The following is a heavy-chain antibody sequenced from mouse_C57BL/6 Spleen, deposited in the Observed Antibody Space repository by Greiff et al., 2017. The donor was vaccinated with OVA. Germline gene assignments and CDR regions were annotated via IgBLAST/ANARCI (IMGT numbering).Heavy chain of an antibody. Sequence: VQLKQSGAELVRPGASVKLSCTASGFNIKDDYMHWVKQRPEQGLEWIGWIDPENGDTEYASKFQGKATITADTSSNTAYLQLSSLTSEDTAVYYCTITRANWDVDYWGQGTTLTVSS. CDR3: TITRANWDVDY. J-gene: IGHJ2*01. V-gene: IGHV14-4*01. CDR1: GFNIKDDY. D-gene: IGHD4-1*01. CDR2: IDPENGDT.